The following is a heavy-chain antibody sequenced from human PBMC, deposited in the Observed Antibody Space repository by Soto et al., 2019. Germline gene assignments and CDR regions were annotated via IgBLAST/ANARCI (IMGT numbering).Heavy chain of an antibody. CDR1: GGTLRSYT. V-gene: IGHV1-69*08. Sequence: QVQLVQSGAEVRKPGSSVKVSCKAPGGTLRSYTITWVRQAPGQGLEWMARIIPMINIVTYAQNFQGRLTVTADKSTDTVYMDLSSLTSDDTAVYYCARDRAYCSGGSCYSDSWGQGTLVTVSS. CDR3: ARDRAYCSGGSCYSDS. J-gene: IGHJ4*02. D-gene: IGHD2-15*01. CDR2: IIPMINIV.